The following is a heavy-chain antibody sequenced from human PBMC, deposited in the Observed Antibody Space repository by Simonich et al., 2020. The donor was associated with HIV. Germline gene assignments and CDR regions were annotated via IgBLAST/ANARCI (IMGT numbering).Heavy chain of an antibody. D-gene: IGHD1-26*01. CDR2: IYYSGST. J-gene: IGHJ3*02. CDR3: ARWGLYSGSYHGAFDI. V-gene: IGHV4-59*08. CDR1: GGSISSYY. Sequence: QVQLQESGPGLVKPSETLSLTCTVAGGSISSYYWSWIRQPPGKGLEWIGYIYYSGSTTYNPPLKSRVTISVDTSKNQFSLKLSSVTAADTAVYYCARWGLYSGSYHGAFDIWGQGTMVTVSS.